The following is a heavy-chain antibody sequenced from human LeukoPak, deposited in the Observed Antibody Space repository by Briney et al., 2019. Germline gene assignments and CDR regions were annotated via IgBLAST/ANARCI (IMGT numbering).Heavy chain of an antibody. CDR1: GGSISSDY. Sequence: SETLSLTCTVSGGSISSDYWSWIRQPPGKGLEWIGYIYYRGSTNYNPSLKSRVTISVDTSKNQFSLKLSSVTAADTAVYYRARLSGYSSGHYYSDYWGQGTLVTVSS. D-gene: IGHD3-22*01. CDR3: ARLSGYSSGHYYSDY. J-gene: IGHJ4*02. CDR2: IYYRGST. V-gene: IGHV4-59*01.